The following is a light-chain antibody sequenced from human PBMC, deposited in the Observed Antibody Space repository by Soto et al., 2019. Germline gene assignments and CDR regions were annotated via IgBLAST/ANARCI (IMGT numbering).Light chain of an antibody. CDR1: SSDVGGYNY. J-gene: IGLJ1*01. CDR3: SSFTSRFTFNYI. Sequence: QSVLTQPASVSGSPGQSITISCTGTSSDVGGYNYVSWYQQHPGKAPKIIIYEVTNRPSGVSNRFSGSKSGNTPSLTISGLQAEDDADYYCSSFTSRFTFNYIFGTGTKVTVL. CDR2: EVT. V-gene: IGLV2-14*01.